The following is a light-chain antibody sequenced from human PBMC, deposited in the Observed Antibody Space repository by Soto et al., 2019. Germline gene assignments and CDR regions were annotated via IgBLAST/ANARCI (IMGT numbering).Light chain of an antibody. CDR2: KAY. Sequence: DIQMTQSPSTLSSSVLDRVTIXFLASQSISSWLAWYQQKPGKAXKLLIQKAYTLQNGVTSRFSGGGSGTDFTLTISSLEPEDFAVYYCQPRSSWPATFGPGTKVDIK. CDR3: QPRSSWPAT. J-gene: IGKJ3*01. V-gene: IGKV1-5*03. CDR1: QSISSW.